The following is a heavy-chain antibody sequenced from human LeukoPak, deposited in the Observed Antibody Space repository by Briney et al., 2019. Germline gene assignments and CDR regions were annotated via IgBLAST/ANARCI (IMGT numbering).Heavy chain of an antibody. D-gene: IGHD3-10*01. CDR2: IKQDGSEK. V-gene: IGHV3-7*01. Sequence: PGGSLRLSCAASGFTCSSYWMSWVRQAPGKGLEWVANIKQDGSEKYYVDSVKGRFTISRDNAKNSLYLQMNSLRAEDTAVYYCARDATYYYGSELFDYWGQGTLVTVSS. CDR1: GFTCSSYW. J-gene: IGHJ4*02. CDR3: ARDATYYYGSELFDY.